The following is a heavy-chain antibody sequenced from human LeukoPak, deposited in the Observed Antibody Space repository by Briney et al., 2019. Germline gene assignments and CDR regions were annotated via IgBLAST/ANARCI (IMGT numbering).Heavy chain of an antibody. Sequence: GGSLRLSCAASGFTFDDYAMHWVRQAPGRGLEWISTINWNSGHVAYADSVKGRFTISRDSAQNSLYLQMNSLRAADTAFYYCAKDMSSSSTASGAIFAYWGQGALVTVSS. J-gene: IGHJ4*02. CDR1: GFTFDDYA. D-gene: IGHD4-17*01. CDR3: AKDMSSSSTASGAIFAY. CDR2: INWNSGHV. V-gene: IGHV3-9*01.